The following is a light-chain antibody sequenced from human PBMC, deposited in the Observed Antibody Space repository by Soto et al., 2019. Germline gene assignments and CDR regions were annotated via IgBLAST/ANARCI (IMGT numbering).Light chain of an antibody. CDR1: QRIDSY. V-gene: IGKV1-39*01. CDR2: GAS. CDR3: QQTYITPVP. J-gene: IGKJ5*01. Sequence: SQRTQNPTTLTESIGARVTITCLASQRIDSYLNWYHQIPGKAPKLLITGASSLQSGVPSRFSGSRSETDFTLTISGLQPADFVTYFCQQTYITPVPFGQGTRLAN.